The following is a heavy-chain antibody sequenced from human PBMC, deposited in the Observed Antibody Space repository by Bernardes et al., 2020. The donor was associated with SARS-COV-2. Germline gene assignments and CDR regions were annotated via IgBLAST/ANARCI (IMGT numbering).Heavy chain of an antibody. CDR3: ARIDEVTGRDY. CDR2: INPNGLTT. CDR1: GFTFSNHW. Sequence: GGSLRLSCAASGFTFSNHWMHWVRQAPGKGLEWVARINPNGLTTTHADSVKGRFTISRDNARNLLYLQMSSLRAEDTAVYYCARIDEVTGRDYWGQGTLVTVSS. V-gene: IGHV3-74*01. J-gene: IGHJ4*02. D-gene: IGHD6-19*01.